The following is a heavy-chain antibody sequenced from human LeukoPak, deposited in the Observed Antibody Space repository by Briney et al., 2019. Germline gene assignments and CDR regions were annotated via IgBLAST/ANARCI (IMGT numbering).Heavy chain of an antibody. J-gene: IGHJ4*02. Sequence: SETLSLTCTVSGGSISSYYWSWIRQPAGKGLEWIGRIYTSGSTNYNPSLKSRVTMSVDTSKNQFSLKLSSVTAADTAVYYCARHASWSAAGTSFDYWGQGTLVTVSS. CDR3: ARHASWSAAGTSFDY. CDR2: IYTSGST. D-gene: IGHD6-13*01. CDR1: GGSISSYY. V-gene: IGHV4-4*07.